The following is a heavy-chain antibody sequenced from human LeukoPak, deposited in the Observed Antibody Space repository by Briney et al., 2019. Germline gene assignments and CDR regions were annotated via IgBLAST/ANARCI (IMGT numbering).Heavy chain of an antibody. CDR1: GFDVTQHE. V-gene: IGHV3-48*03. D-gene: IGHD6-19*01. J-gene: IGHJ4*02. CDR3: ARANGFKQSRNLDY. CDR2: ISATGSYV. Sequence: PGGSLRLSCATSGFDVTQHEFNWVRQAPGKGLEWVAYISATGSYVKYAESVKGRFTVSRDDAKKSVFLQMNNLALDDTAVYFCARANGFKQSRNLDYWGQGTLVTVSS.